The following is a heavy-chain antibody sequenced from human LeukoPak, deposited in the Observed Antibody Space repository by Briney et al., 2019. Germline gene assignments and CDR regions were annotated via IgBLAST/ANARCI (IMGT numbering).Heavy chain of an antibody. CDR1: GYTFTSYG. J-gene: IGHJ5*02. D-gene: IGHD3-9*01. Sequence: GASVKVFCKASGYTFTSYGISWVRQAPGQGLEWMGWISAYNGNTNYAQKLQGRVTMTTDTSTSTAYMELRSLRSDDTAVYYCARDLDYDILTGYYNWWFDPWGQGTLVTVSS. CDR2: ISAYNGNT. CDR3: ARDLDYDILTGYYNWWFDP. V-gene: IGHV1-18*04.